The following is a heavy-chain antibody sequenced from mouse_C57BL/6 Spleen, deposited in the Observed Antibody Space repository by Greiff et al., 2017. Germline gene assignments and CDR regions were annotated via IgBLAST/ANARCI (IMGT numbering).Heavy chain of an antibody. V-gene: IGHV1-74*01. Sequence: QVQLQQSGAELVKPGASVKVSCKASGYNFTSYWMHWVKQRPGQGLEWIGRIHPSDSDTNYNQKFKGKATLTVDKSSSTAYMQLSSLTSEDSAVYFCAIPTGPYYAIDYGGQGTSVTVSS. J-gene: IGHJ4*01. D-gene: IGHD4-1*01. CDR3: AIPTGPYYAIDY. CDR1: GYNFTSYW. CDR2: IHPSDSDT.